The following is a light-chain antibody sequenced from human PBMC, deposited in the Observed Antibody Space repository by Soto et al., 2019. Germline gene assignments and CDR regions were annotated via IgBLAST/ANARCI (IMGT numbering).Light chain of an antibody. V-gene: IGKV3-20*01. Sequence: VLTQSPGTMSLSPGQRATLSCRASQGVYSSYLVWYQQRPGQPPRLLIYGTSNRAAGIPDRFSGSGSGTDVTLTIYRVEPEDSAVYYCQQYGTSALTFGGGTRVEIK. CDR3: QQYGTSALT. CDR1: QGVYSSY. J-gene: IGKJ4*01. CDR2: GTS.